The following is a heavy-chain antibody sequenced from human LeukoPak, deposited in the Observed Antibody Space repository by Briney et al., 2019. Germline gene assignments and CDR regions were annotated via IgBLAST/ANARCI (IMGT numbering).Heavy chain of an antibody. V-gene: IGHV3-23*01. CDR2: ITGSGGST. J-gene: IGHJ4*02. Sequence: PGGSLRLSCAASGFTFSSYAMSWVRQAPGKGLEWVSTITGSGGSTYYADSVKGRFTISRDNSKNTLYLQMNSLRAEDTAVYYCARVVAAYFGYWGQGTLVTVSS. D-gene: IGHD6-19*01. CDR1: GFTFSSYA. CDR3: ARVVAAYFGY.